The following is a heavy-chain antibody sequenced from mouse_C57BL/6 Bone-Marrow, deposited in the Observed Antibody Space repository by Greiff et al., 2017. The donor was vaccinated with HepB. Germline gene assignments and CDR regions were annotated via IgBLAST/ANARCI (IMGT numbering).Heavy chain of an antibody. CDR3: ARRGYGTYAMDN. D-gene: IGHD2-10*02. CDR2: ISNGGGST. J-gene: IGHJ4*01. CDR1: GFTFSDYY. V-gene: IGHV5-12*01. Sequence: EVKLVESGGGLVQPGGSLKLSCAASGFTFSDYYMYWVRQTPEKRLEWVAYISNGGGSTYYPDTVKGRFTISRDNAKNTLYLQMSRLKSEDTAMYYCARRGYGTYAMDNWGQGTSVTVSS.